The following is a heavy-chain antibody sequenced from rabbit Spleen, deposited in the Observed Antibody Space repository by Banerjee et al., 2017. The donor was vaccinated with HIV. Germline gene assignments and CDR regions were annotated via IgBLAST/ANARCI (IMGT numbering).Heavy chain of an antibody. CDR3: ARLGYHPYGYDAYDS. D-gene: IGHD6-1*01. Sequence: QEQLVESGGGLVKPEGSLTLTCTASEFSFSSNYMCWVRQAPGKGLEWIACIDGGSSGSTWYASWAKGRFTISKTSSTTVTLQMTSLTAADTATYFCARLGYHPYGYDAYDSWGQGTLVTVS. V-gene: IGHV1S45*01. CDR1: EFSFSSNY. J-gene: IGHJ3*01. CDR2: IDGGSSGST.